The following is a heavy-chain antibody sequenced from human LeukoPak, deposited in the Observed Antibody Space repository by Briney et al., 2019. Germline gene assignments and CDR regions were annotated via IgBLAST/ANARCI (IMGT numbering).Heavy chain of an antibody. D-gene: IGHD3-10*01. V-gene: IGHV1-2*02. CDR3: AISSGSYYRDLSY. CDR2: INPNSGGT. Sequence: GASVKVSCKASGYTFTGYYMHWVRQAPGQGLEWMGWINPNSGGTNYAQKFQGRVIMTRDTSISTAYMELSRLRSDDTAVYYCAISSGSYYRDLSYWGQGTLVTVSS. CDR1: GYTFTGYY. J-gene: IGHJ4*02.